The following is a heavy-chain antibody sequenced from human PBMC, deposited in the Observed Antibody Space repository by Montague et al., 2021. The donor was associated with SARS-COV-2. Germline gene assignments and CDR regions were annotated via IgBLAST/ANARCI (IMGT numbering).Heavy chain of an antibody. Sequence: SETLSLTCTVSGGSISSSSYYWGWIRQPPGKGLEWIGSIYYSGSTYYNPSLQSRVTISVDTSKNQFSLKLSSVTAADTAVYYCARQENSSGWFKPDAFDIWGQGTMATVSS. CDR2: IYYSGST. D-gene: IGHD6-19*01. V-gene: IGHV4-39*01. CDR3: ARQENSSGWFKPDAFDI. CDR1: GGSISSSSYY. J-gene: IGHJ3*02.